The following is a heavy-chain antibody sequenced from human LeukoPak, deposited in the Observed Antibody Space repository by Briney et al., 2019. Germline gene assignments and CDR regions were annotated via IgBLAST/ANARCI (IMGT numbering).Heavy chain of an antibody. CDR2: IYYSGST. D-gene: IGHD3-16*01. V-gene: IGHV4-61*01. Sequence: SETLSLTCTVSGYSISIGYYWGWIRQPPGKGLEWIGYIYYSGSTNYNPSLKSRVTISVDTSKNQFSLKLSSVTAADTAVYYCARGVDYGFYYYYYMDVWGKGTTVTISS. J-gene: IGHJ6*03. CDR1: GYSISIGYY. CDR3: ARGVDYGFYYYYYMDV.